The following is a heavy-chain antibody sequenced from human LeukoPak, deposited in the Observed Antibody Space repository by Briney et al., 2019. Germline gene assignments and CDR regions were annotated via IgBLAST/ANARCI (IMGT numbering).Heavy chain of an antibody. Sequence: PGGSLRLSCTASGFTFSNSGMHWVRQAPGKGLEWVAVLSNDAINKYYADSVKGRFTISRDNSKNTLYLQMNSLRAEDTAVYYCASTNLNHDLASGYFDYWGLGTLVTVSS. CDR1: GFTFSNSG. J-gene: IGHJ4*02. CDR3: ASTNLNHDLASGYFDY. CDR2: LSNDAINK. D-gene: IGHD3-3*01. V-gene: IGHV3-30*03.